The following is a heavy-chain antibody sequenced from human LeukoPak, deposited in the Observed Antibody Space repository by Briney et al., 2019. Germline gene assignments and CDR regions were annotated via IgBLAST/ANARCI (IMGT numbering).Heavy chain of an antibody. Sequence: SETLSLSCAVYGGSFSGYYWSWIRQPPGRGLEWVWEINNSGGTNYNPSLKSRVTISIDTSKNTFSLKLSSVTAADTPVCYCARGTSRSSSGYYYYFDYWGQGTLVTVSS. J-gene: IGHJ4*02. CDR2: INNSGGT. D-gene: IGHD3-22*01. CDR3: ARGTSRSSSGYYYYFDY. V-gene: IGHV4-34*01. CDR1: GGSFSGYY.